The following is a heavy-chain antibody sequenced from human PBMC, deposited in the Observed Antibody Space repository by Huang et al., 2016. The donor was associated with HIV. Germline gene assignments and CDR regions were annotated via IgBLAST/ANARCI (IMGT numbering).Heavy chain of an antibody. J-gene: IGHJ6*02. CDR3: ATKTAGMDI. CDR1: TFTFGAYW. V-gene: IGHV3-7*01. Sequence: LVESGGRSVQPGGSIRLSCVGSTFTFGAYWMSWVRQPPGKGLEGVANSKQDESEKYDVDSVKGRFNISRDNAKKVLFLEMDTLRVEDTAIYFCATKTAGMDIWGQGTTVTVSS. CDR2: SKQDESEK.